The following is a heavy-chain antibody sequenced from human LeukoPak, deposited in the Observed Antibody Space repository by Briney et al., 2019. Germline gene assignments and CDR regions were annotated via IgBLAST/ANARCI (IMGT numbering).Heavy chain of an antibody. J-gene: IGHJ4*02. D-gene: IGHD6-25*01. Sequence: PGGSLRLSCATAGFTVSSTHMIWVRQAPGKGLEWVSIMYTGGGTHYTDSVKGRFSISRDNSKNTLYLQMNSLRAEDAAVYYCARGAAAAGSFDDWGQGTLVSVSS. CDR1: GFTVSSTH. V-gene: IGHV3-53*01. CDR2: MYTGGGT. CDR3: ARGAAAAGSFDD.